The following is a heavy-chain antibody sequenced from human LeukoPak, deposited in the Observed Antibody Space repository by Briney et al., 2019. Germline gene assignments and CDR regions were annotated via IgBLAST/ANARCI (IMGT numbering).Heavy chain of an antibody. Sequence: SETLSLTCSVSVGSISNYYWGWIRQPPGKGLEWIGSIYYSGSTYYNPSLKSQITISVDTSKNQFSLKLSSVTAADTAVYYCAKGGDRDGSLDYWGQGTLVTVSS. CDR3: AKGGDRDGSLDY. CDR2: IYYSGST. CDR1: VGSISNYY. V-gene: IGHV4-39*07. D-gene: IGHD5-24*01. J-gene: IGHJ4*02.